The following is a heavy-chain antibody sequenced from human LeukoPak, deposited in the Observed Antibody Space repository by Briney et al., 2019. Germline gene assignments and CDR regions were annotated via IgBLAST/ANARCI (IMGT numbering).Heavy chain of an antibody. Sequence: GGSLRLSCAVSGFTFSNHGMGWVRQAPGKGLEWVSTISGNGGSTYYADSVKGRFTISRDNSRSMVYLQMDSLRAEDTAAYYCAKLNSYGDYWGQGTLVTISS. J-gene: IGHJ4*02. CDR1: GFTFSNHG. V-gene: IGHV3-23*01. D-gene: IGHD5-18*01. CDR2: ISGNGGST. CDR3: AKLNSYGDY.